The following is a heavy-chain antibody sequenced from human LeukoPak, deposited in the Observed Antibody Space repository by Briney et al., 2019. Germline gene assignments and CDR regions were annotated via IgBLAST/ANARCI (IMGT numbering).Heavy chain of an antibody. CDR2: IIPIFGTA. J-gene: IGHJ4*02. CDR3: ARGGWLQLRFFDY. Sequence: SVKVSCKASGYTFTSYAISWVRQAPGHGLEWMGGIIPIFGTANYAQKFQGRVTITADESTSTAYMELSSLRSEDTAVYYCARGGWLQLRFFDYWGQGTLVTVSS. D-gene: IGHD5-24*01. CDR1: GYTFTSYA. V-gene: IGHV1-69*13.